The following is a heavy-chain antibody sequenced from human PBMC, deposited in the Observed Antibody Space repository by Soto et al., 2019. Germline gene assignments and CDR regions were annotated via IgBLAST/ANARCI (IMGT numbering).Heavy chain of an antibody. Sequence: PGGSLRLSCAASGFTFSDHYMDWVRQAPGKGLEWVGLISNKGNTYTTEYAASVRGRFTISRDDSKNSLYLQMNSVKTEDTAVYYCGREVHSHYDNWLAPWSQGTLVTVSS. D-gene: IGHD3-10*01. CDR1: GFTFSDHY. CDR3: GREVHSHYDNWLAP. CDR2: ISNKGNTYTT. V-gene: IGHV3-72*01. J-gene: IGHJ5*02.